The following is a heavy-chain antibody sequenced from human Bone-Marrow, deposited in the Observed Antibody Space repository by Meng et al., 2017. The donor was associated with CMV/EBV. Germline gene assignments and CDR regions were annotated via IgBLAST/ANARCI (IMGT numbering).Heavy chain of an antibody. J-gene: IGHJ4*02. CDR3: ARQSDRSGYRVFDY. Sequence: SETRSLTCTVSGGSTSSSSYYWGWIRQPPGKGREWIGSIYYSGSTYYNPSLKSRVTISVDTSKNPFSLKLSSVTAPDTAVYYCARQSDRSGYRVFDYWGQGTLVTVSS. D-gene: IGHD3-22*01. CDR1: GGSTSSSSYY. CDR2: IYYSGST. V-gene: IGHV4-39*01.